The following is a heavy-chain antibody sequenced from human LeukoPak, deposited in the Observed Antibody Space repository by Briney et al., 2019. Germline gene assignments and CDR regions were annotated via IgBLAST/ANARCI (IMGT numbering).Heavy chain of an antibody. V-gene: IGHV4-39*01. CDR2: IYYSGST. D-gene: IGHD2-15*01. CDR3: ARQGRKDGIDY. Sequence: SETLSLTCTVSGGSISSSSYYWGWIRQPPGKGLEWIGSIYYSGSTYYNPSLKSRVTISVDTSKNQFSLKPSSVTAADTAVYYCARQGRKDGIDYWGQGTLVTVSS. J-gene: IGHJ4*02. CDR1: GGSISSSSYY.